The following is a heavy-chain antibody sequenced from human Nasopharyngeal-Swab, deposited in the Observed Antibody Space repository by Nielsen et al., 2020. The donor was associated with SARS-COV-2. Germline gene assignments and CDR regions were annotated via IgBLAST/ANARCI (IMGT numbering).Heavy chain of an antibody. CDR3: VREYYYGSGSLDY. J-gene: IGHJ4*02. CDR1: GFTFSSYA. V-gene: IGHV3-30*04. D-gene: IGHD3-10*01. CDR2: ISYDGSNK. Sequence: GGSLRLSCAASGFTFSSYAMHWVRQAPGKGLEWVAVISYDGSNKYYADSVKGRFTISRDNSKNTLYLQMNSLRAEDTAVYYCVREYYYGSGSLDYWGQGTLVTVSS.